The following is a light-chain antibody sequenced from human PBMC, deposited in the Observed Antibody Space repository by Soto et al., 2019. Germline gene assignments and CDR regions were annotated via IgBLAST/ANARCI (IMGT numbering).Light chain of an antibody. J-gene: IGKJ1*01. CDR2: GAS. Sequence: EIVLTQSPATLSLSPGERATLSCRASQSVSSNLAWYRQKSGQAPRLLIYGASARATGIPARFSGSGSGTEFTLTISSLQSEDSAVYYCQQYSDLWTFGQGTKVDI. V-gene: IGKV3-15*01. CDR1: QSVSSN. CDR3: QQYSDLWT.